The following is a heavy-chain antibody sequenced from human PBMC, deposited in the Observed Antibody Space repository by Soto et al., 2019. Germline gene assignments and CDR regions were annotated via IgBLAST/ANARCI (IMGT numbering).Heavy chain of an antibody. Sequence: EVQLLESGGGFVQPGGSLRLSCAASGFSFYSCVMSWVRQAPGKGLEWVSGISGSGATTYYADSVKGRFTISRDNMKKIVYLEMNSLRADDTAVYYCAKANLCGRSYYNMDVCGQGNTVIVSS. CDR3: AKANLCGRSYYNMDV. CDR2: ISGSGATT. J-gene: IGHJ6*03. V-gene: IGHV3-23*01. CDR1: GFSFYSCV. D-gene: IGHD3-16*01.